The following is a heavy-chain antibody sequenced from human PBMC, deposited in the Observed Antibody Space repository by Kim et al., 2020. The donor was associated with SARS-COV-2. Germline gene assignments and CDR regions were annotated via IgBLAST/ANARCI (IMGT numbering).Heavy chain of an antibody. CDR1: GFTFDDYA. J-gene: IGHJ4*01. CDR3: AKDAMITFGGVIVIPYY. V-gene: IGHV3-9*01. Sequence: GGSLRLSCAASGFTFDDYAMHWVRQAPGKGLEWVSGISWNSGSIGYADSVKGRFTISRDNAKNSLYLQMNSLRAEDTALYYCAKDAMITFGGVIVIPYY. CDR2: ISWNSGSI. D-gene: IGHD3-16*02.